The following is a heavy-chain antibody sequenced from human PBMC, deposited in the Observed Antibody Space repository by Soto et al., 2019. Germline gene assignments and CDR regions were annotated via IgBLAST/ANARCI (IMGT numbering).Heavy chain of an antibody. J-gene: IGHJ4*02. CDR2: ISSSGSTI. CDR1: GFTFSDYY. CDR3: ARSYRSYDFWSGYFYGFDY. Sequence: QVQLVESGGGLVKPGGSLRLSCAASGFTFSDYYMSWIRQAPGKGLEWVSYISSSGSTIYYADSVNGRFTISRDNAKNSLYLQMNSLRAEDTAVYYCARSYRSYDFWSGYFYGFDYWGQGTLVTVSS. V-gene: IGHV3-11*01. D-gene: IGHD3-3*01.